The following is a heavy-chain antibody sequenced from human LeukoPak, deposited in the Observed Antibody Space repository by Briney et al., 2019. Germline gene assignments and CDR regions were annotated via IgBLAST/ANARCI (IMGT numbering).Heavy chain of an antibody. CDR1: GYSFSSYW. CDR3: ATGSSGWSY. Sequence: GESLRISCKASGYSFSSYWISWIRQVPGKGLEWMGRIDPRDSSTNYSPSFQGHVTISTDKSISAAFLQRSSLRASDTAIYYCATGSSGWSYWGQGALVTVSS. D-gene: IGHD6-19*01. CDR2: IDPRDSST. V-gene: IGHV5-10-1*01. J-gene: IGHJ4*02.